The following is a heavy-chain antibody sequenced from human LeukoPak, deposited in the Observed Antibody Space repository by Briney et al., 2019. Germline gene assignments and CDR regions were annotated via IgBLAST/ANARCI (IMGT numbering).Heavy chain of an antibody. V-gene: IGHV4-39*07. Sequence: SETLSLTCTVSGGSISSSSYYWGWIRQPPGKGLEWIGEINHSGSTNYNPSLKSRVTISVDTSKNQLSLKLSSVTAADTAVYYCATELLEYCSSTSCSTHFDPWGQGTLVTVSS. CDR3: ATELLEYCSSTSCSTHFDP. D-gene: IGHD2-2*01. CDR1: GGSISSSSYY. CDR2: INHSGST. J-gene: IGHJ5*02.